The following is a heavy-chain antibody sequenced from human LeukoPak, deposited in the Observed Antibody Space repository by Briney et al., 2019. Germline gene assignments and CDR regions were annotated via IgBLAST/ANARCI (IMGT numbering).Heavy chain of an antibody. CDR1: GFTFDDYA. CDR2: ISWNSGSI. D-gene: IGHD4-17*01. CDR3: AKANYGDYPYNRYFDL. J-gene: IGHJ2*01. V-gene: IGHV3-9*03. Sequence: GGSLRLSCAASGFTFDDYAMHWVRQAPGKCLEWVSGISWNSGSISYADSVKGRFTISRDNAKNSLYLQMNSLRAEDMALYYCAKANYGDYPYNRYFDLWGRGTLVTVSS.